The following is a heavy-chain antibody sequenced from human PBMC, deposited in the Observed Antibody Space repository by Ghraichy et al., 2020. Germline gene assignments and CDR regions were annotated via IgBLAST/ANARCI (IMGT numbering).Heavy chain of an antibody. Sequence: GSLSLTCNVSGGSVSNSRYYWGWIRQPPGKGLEWIATIHSSGTTFYNPSLNSRVTIFVATSKNHFSLRLTSVTAADTAVYYCARTFYYDSRGFDLLSPMGNWGQGNLVTVSS. CDR3: ARTFYYDSRGFDLLSPMGN. D-gene: IGHD3-22*01. CDR2: IHSSGTT. J-gene: IGHJ4*02. CDR1: GGSVSNSRYY. V-gene: IGHV4-39*02.